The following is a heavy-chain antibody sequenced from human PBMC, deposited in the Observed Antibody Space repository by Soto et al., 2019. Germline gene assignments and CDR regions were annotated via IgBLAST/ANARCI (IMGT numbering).Heavy chain of an antibody. CDR3: VRSIFGLGSH. CDR2: IKPDGSQK. V-gene: IGHV3-7*01. CDR1: GFTFSDYW. D-gene: IGHD3-3*01. Sequence: GGSLRLSCVSSGFTFSDYWMGWVRQAPREGLEWVTNIKPDGSQKFSADSVKGRFTISRDNARNSLYLQMNSLSADDTAVYYCVRSIFGLGSHWGQGTLVSVSS. J-gene: IGHJ4*02.